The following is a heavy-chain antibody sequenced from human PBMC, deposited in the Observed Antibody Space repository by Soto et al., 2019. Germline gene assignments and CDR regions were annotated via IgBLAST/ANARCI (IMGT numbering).Heavy chain of an antibody. CDR1: GFTFSSYA. V-gene: IGHV3-30-3*01. CDR2: ISYDGSNK. CDR3: ARDPVAYSSSWLNWFDP. Sequence: GGSLRLSCAASGFTFSSYAMHWVRQAPGKGLEWVAVISYDGSNKYYADSVKGRFTISRDNSKNTLYLQMNSLRAEDTVVYYCARDPVAYSSSWLNWFDPWGQGTLVTVSS. J-gene: IGHJ5*02. D-gene: IGHD6-13*01.